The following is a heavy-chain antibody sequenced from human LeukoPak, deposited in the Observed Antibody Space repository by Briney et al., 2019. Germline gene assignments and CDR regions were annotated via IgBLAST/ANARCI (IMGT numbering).Heavy chain of an antibody. J-gene: IGHJ4*02. CDR3: ARARGDHYSFDY. V-gene: IGHV5-10-1*01. Sequence: GESLKISCQGYGYSFTSYWIIWVRQMPAKGLEWMGRIDPSDSYTNYSPSLQGHVTISADKSISAAYLQWSNLKASDTAMYYCARARGDHYSFDYWGQGTLVTVSA. CDR1: GYSFTSYW. D-gene: IGHD3-10*01. CDR2: IDPSDSYT.